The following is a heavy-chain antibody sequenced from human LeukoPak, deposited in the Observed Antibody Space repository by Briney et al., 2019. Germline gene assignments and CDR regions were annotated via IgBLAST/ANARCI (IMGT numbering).Heavy chain of an antibody. CDR2: INHSGST. D-gene: IGHD2-15*01. CDR3: ARANLGYCSGGSCRPLVY. Sequence: PSETLSLTCAVYGGPFSGYYWSWIRQPPGKGLEWIGEINHSGSTNYNPSLKSRVTISVDTSKNQFSLKLSSVTAADTAVYYCARANLGYCSGGSCRPLVYWGQGTLVTVSS. J-gene: IGHJ4*02. CDR1: GGPFSGYY. V-gene: IGHV4-34*01.